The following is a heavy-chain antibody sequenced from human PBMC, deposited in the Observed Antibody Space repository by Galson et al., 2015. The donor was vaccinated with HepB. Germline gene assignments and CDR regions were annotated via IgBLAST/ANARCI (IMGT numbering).Heavy chain of an antibody. CDR3: ARTLYTSGFYYFDY. J-gene: IGHJ4*02. Sequence: SVKVSCKASGYTFIAYYIHWVRQAPGQGLEWMGWINPNSGGTDYAQKFQGRVTMTRDTSISTAYMELNTLRSDDTAVYYCARTLYTSGFYYFDYWGQGTLVTVSS. CDR1: GYTFIAYY. CDR2: INPNSGGT. D-gene: IGHD6-19*01. V-gene: IGHV1-2*02.